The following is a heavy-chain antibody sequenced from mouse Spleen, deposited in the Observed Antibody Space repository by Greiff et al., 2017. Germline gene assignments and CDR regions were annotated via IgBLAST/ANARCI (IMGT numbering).Heavy chain of an antibody. CDR1: GFTFSSYA. D-gene: IGHD1-1*01. J-gene: IGHJ3*01. CDR2: ISSGGST. CDR3: ARVDYARFAY. V-gene: IGHV5-6-5*01. Sequence: EVNLVESGGGLVKPGGSRNLSGAASGFTFSSYASSWVRQTPEKRLEWVASISSGGSTYYPDSVKGRFTISRDNARNILYLQMSSLRSEDTAMYYCARVDYARFAYWGQGTLVTVSA.